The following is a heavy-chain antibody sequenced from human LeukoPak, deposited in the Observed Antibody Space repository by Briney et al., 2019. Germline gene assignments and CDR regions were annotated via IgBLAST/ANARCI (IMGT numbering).Heavy chain of an antibody. D-gene: IGHD3-22*01. J-gene: IGHJ4*02. CDR3: AKGGHYDSSGYSPFDY. Sequence: PGGSLRLSCAASGFTFGSYAMSWVRQAPGKGLEWVSGISGRGHTTYHADSVRGRFTISRDNSKNTPYLQMNSLRVDDSAVYYCAKGGHYDSSGYSPFDYWGQGTLVTVSS. CDR2: ISGRGHTT. CDR1: GFTFGSYA. V-gene: IGHV3-23*01.